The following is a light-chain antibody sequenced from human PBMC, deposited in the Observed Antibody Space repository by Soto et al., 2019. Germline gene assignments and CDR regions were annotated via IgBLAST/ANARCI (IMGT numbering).Light chain of an antibody. CDR1: SSDVGGYNY. Sequence: QSALTQPASVSGSPGQSITISCTGTSSDVGGYNYVSGYQQHPGKAPKLRIYDVSNRPSGVSNRFSGSKSGNTASLTISGLQAEDEADYYCSSYTSSSTVVFGGGTKLTVL. CDR2: DVS. CDR3: SSYTSSSTVV. V-gene: IGLV2-14*01. J-gene: IGLJ2*01.